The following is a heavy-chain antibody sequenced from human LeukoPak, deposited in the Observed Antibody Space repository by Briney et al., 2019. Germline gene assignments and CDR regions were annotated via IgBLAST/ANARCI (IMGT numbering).Heavy chain of an antibody. Sequence: LETLSLTCTVSGGSISSYYWSWIRQPPGKGLEWIGNIYTSGNTNYNPSLKSRVAISVDTSKNQFSLKLNSVTAADTAVYYCARPYSSGWSGAFDIWGQGTMVTLSS. CDR3: ARPYSSGWSGAFDI. D-gene: IGHD6-19*01. V-gene: IGHV4-4*09. CDR2: IYTSGNT. CDR1: GGSISSYY. J-gene: IGHJ3*02.